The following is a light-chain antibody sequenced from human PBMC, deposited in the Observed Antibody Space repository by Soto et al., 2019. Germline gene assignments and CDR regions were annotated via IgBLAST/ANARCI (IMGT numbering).Light chain of an antibody. CDR3: QHYNSYSEA. V-gene: IGKV1-5*03. CDR1: RTISSW. J-gene: IGKJ1*01. Sequence: DVRMTQSPSSLSASVGDTITITCRASRTISSWLAWYQQKPGKAPKLLIYKASTLKSGVPSRFSGSGSGTEFTLTISSLQPDDFATYYCQHYNSYSEAFGQGTKVDI. CDR2: KAS.